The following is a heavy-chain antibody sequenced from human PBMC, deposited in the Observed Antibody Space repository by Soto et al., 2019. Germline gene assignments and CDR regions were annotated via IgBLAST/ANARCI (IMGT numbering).Heavy chain of an antibody. V-gene: IGHV3-30*18. J-gene: IGHJ6*02. D-gene: IGHD3-9*01. CDR2: ISYDGSNK. Sequence: GAPGLSFAAPGFTFCSYGVDWGRPAPGQGGGWVAVISYDGSNKYYADSVKGRFTISRDNSKNTLYLQMNSLRAEDTAVYYCAKDGSRYFDWLLYYYGMDVWGQGTTVTVSS. CDR1: GFTFCSYG. CDR3: AKDGSRYFDWLLYYYGMDV.